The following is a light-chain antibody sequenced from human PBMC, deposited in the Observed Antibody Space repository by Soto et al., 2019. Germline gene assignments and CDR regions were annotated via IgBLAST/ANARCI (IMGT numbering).Light chain of an antibody. V-gene: IGKV3-20*01. J-gene: IGKJ4*01. Sequence: EIVLTQSPGTLSLSPGERATLSCRASQIVTSSYLAWYQQKPGQAPRLLIYGASGRATGLPDRFSGSGSGTDFTLTISRVEPEDFAGYYCQQYGRSPAFGGGTKVQIK. CDR1: QIVTSSY. CDR3: QQYGRSPA. CDR2: GAS.